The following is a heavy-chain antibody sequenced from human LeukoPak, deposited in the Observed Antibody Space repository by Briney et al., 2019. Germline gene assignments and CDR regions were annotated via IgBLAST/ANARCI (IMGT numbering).Heavy chain of an antibody. CDR1: GYTFTSYD. J-gene: IGHJ6*02. D-gene: IGHD3-10*01. V-gene: IGHV1-8*01. Sequence: ASVKVSCKASGYTFTSYDINWVRQATGQGLEWMGWMNPNSGNTGYAQKFQGRVTMTRNTSISTAYMELSSLRSEDTAVYYCAREIGVTMVRGVIISYYYGMDVWGQGTTVTVSS. CDR3: AREIGVTMVRGVIISYYYGMDV. CDR2: MNPNSGNT.